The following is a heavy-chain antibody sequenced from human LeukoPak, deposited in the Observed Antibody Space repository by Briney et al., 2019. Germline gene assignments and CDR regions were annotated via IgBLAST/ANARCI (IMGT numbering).Heavy chain of an antibody. CDR1: GFTFSSYW. CDR3: ARQFYYGSGTYEWLIFFDL. Sequence: PGGSLRLSCAASGFTFSSYWMHWVRQAPGKGLVWVSRIDSDGSSSSYADSVKGRFTISRDNSKNTLYLQMNSLRAEDTAVYYCARQFYYGSGTYEWLIFFDLWGRGTLVTVSS. CDR2: IDSDGSSS. J-gene: IGHJ2*01. V-gene: IGHV3-74*01. D-gene: IGHD3-10*01.